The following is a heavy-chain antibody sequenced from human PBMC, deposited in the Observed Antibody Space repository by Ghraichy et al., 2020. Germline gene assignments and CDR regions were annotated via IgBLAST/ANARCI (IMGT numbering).Heavy chain of an antibody. J-gene: IGHJ6*01. V-gene: IGHV3-48*02. CDR2: LTSSSRTT. CDR3: ARGSKVVRFYYYDGMDV. CDR1: GFTFSSYS. Sequence: GGSLRLSCVGSGFTFSSYSMNWVRQSPGKGLEWVSYLTSSSRTTSYADSVKGRFTISRDNAQNSLYLEMNSLRDEDTAVYYCARGSKVVRFYYYDGMDV. D-gene: IGHD4-23*01.